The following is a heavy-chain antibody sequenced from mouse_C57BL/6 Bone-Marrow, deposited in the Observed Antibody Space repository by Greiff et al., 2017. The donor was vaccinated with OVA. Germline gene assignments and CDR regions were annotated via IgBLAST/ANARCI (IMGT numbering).Heavy chain of an antibody. CDR1: GFNIKDDY. CDR3: TTMGTTVASYFDG. Sequence: VQLQQSGAELVRPGASVKLSCTASGFNIKDDYMHWVKQRPEQGLEWIGWIDPENGDTEYASKFQGKATITADTSSNTAYLQLSSLTSEDTAVYYFTTMGTTVASYFDGWGTGTTVTVSS. V-gene: IGHV14-4*01. D-gene: IGHD1-1*01. CDR2: IDPENGDT. J-gene: IGHJ1*03.